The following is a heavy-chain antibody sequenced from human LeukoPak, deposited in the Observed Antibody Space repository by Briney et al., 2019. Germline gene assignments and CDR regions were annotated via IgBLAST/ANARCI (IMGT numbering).Heavy chain of an antibody. Sequence: SETLSLTCTVSGGSISSSSYYWGWIRQPPGKGLEWIGSIYYSGSTYYNPSHKSRVTISVDTSKNQFSLKLSSVTAADTAVYYCASPTEAGWYAPFDPWGQGTLVTVSS. CDR1: GGSISSSSYY. CDR3: ASPTEAGWYAPFDP. CDR2: IYYSGST. D-gene: IGHD6-19*01. V-gene: IGHV4-39*01. J-gene: IGHJ5*02.